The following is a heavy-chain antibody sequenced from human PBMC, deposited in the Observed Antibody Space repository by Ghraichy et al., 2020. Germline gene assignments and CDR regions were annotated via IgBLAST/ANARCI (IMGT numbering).Heavy chain of an antibody. Sequence: SETLSLTCAVYGGSFSGYYWSWIRQPPGKGLEWIGEINHSGSTNYNPSLKSRVTISVDTSKNQFSLKLSSVTAADTAVYYCARRRLQRGNYYYGMDVWGQGTTVTVSS. D-gene: IGHD5-24*01. J-gene: IGHJ6*02. CDR3: ARRRLQRGNYYYGMDV. V-gene: IGHV4-34*01. CDR2: INHSGST. CDR1: GGSFSGYY.